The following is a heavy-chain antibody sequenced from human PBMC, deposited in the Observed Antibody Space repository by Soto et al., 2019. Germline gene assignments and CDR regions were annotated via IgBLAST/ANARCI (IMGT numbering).Heavy chain of an antibody. CDR1: GYTFTGYY. D-gene: IGHD3-10*01. CDR2: INPNSGGT. V-gene: IGHV1-2*02. Sequence: SVKVSCEASGYTFTGYYMHWVRQAPVQGLEWMGWINPNSGGTNYAQKFQGRVTMTRDTSISTAYMELSRLRSDDTAVYYCARELYGSGSYYNFAYWGQGTLVTVSS. CDR3: ARELYGSGSYYNFAY. J-gene: IGHJ4*02.